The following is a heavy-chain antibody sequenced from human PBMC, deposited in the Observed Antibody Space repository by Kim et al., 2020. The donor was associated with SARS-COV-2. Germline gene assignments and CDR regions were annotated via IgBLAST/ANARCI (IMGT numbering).Heavy chain of an antibody. D-gene: IGHD3-10*01. J-gene: IGHJ4*02. CDR2: ST. Sequence: STGHADSVRGRFTTSRDNAKNSLYLQMNSLRAEDTALYYCASVRWFGELNWGQGTLVTVSS. CDR3: ASVRWFGELN. V-gene: IGHV3-20*03.